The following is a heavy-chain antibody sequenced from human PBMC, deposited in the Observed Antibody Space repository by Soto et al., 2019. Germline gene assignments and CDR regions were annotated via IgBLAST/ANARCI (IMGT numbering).Heavy chain of an antibody. V-gene: IGHV4-39*01. Sequence: SETLSLTCTVSGGSISSSSYYWGWIRQPPGKGLEWIGSIYYSGSTYYNPSLKSRVTISVDTSKNQFSLKLSSVTAADTAVYYCARHRRYYDSSGYYYVLRWFDPWGQGTLVTVS. CDR1: GGSISSSSYY. J-gene: IGHJ5*02. D-gene: IGHD3-22*01. CDR2: IYYSGST. CDR3: ARHRRYYDSSGYYYVLRWFDP.